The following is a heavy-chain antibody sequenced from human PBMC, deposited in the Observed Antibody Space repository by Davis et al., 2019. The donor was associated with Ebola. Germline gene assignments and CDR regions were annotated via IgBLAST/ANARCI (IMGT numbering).Heavy chain of an antibody. CDR1: GFSFRNYG. V-gene: IGHV3-30*02. J-gene: IGHJ5*02. D-gene: IGHD1-7*01. CDR3: AKDVSRWNYPPNWFDP. CDR2: IQYDGTYQ. Sequence: PGGSLRLSCAASGFSFRNYGMHWVRQTPGKGLEWVAFIQYDGTYQSYADSVKGRFTISRDTSKNTLYLQMNSLRANDTALYYCAKDVSRWNYPPNWFDPWGQGTLVTVSS.